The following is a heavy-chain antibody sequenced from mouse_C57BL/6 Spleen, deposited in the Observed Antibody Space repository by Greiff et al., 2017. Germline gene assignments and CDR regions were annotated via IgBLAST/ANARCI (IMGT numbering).Heavy chain of an antibody. CDR2: INPNNGGT. Sequence: VQLQQSGPELVKPGASVKMSCKASGYTFTDYNMHWVKQSHGKSLEWIGYINPNNGGTSYNQKFKGKATLTVNKSSSTAYMELRSLTSEDSAVYYCARSTYYGSSYPAWFAYWGQGTLVTVSA. CDR3: ARSTYYGSSYPAWFAY. V-gene: IGHV1-22*01. CDR1: GYTFTDYN. D-gene: IGHD1-1*01. J-gene: IGHJ3*01.